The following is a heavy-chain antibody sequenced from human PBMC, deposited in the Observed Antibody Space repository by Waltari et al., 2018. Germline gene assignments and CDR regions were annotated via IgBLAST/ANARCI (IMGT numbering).Heavy chain of an antibody. D-gene: IGHD5-12*01. CDR2: IYTSGST. CDR1: GGSISSYY. J-gene: IGHJ4*02. Sequence: QVQLQESGPGLVKPSETLSLTCTVSGGSISSYYWSWIRQPAGKGLEWIGRIYTSGSTNYNPSPKSRGTRSGDTSKNQFSLKLSSVTAADTAVYYCASPRDGYNYYDYFDYWGQGTLVTVSS. CDR3: ASPRDGYNYYDYFDY. V-gene: IGHV4-4*07.